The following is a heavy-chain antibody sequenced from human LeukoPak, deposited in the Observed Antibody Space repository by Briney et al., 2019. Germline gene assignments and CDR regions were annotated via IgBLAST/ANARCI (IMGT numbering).Heavy chain of an antibody. V-gene: IGHV3-23*01. CDR2: ISPNGVIT. J-gene: IGHJ4*02. CDR1: GFTFSSHG. CDR3: ARGGVDYYGSGTYYLMYYFDY. Sequence: GGSLRLSCAASGFTFSSHGMNWVRQAPGKGLEWVSGISPNGVITYYADSVKGRFTISRDNSKNTLYLQMNSLRAEDTAVYFCARGGVDYYGSGTYYLMYYFDYWGQGALVTVSS. D-gene: IGHD3-10*01.